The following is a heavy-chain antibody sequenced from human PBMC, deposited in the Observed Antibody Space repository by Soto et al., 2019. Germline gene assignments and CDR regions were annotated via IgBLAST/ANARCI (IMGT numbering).Heavy chain of an antibody. CDR3: VTSRVSIAVAGETEYYFDY. Sequence: AAVKGSCKASGYTFTGYYMHWVRPAPGQGLEWMRWINPNSGGTNYAQKFQGWVTMTRDTSISTAYMELSRLRSDDTAVYYCVTSRVSIAVAGETEYYFDYWGQGTLVTVSS. CDR2: INPNSGGT. D-gene: IGHD6-19*01. CDR1: GYTFTGYY. J-gene: IGHJ4*02. V-gene: IGHV1-2*04.